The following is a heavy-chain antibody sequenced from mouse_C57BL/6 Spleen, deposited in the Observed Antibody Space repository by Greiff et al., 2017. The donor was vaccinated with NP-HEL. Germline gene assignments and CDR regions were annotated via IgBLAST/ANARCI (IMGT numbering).Heavy chain of an antibody. CDR2: IDPSDSYT. V-gene: IGHV1-69*01. CDR3: ARDSSGYGFAY. Sequence: LQQPGAELVMPGASVKLSCKASGYTFTSYWMHWVKQRPGQGLEWIGEIDPSDSYTNYNQKFKGKSTLTVDKSSSTAYMQLSSLTSEDSAVYYCARDSSGYGFAYWGQGTLVTVSA. J-gene: IGHJ3*01. D-gene: IGHD3-2*02. CDR1: GYTFTSYW.